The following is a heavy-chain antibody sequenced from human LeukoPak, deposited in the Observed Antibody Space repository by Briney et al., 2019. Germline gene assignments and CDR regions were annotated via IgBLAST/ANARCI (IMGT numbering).Heavy chain of an antibody. J-gene: IGHJ4*02. CDR1: GGSISSSSYY. V-gene: IGHV4-39*07. CDR2: IYYSGST. CDR3: ARDLRALGVYFDY. Sequence: SETLSLTCTVSGGSISSSSYYWGWIRQPPGKGLEWIGSIYYSGSTYYNPSLKSRVTISVDTSKNQFSLKLSSVTAADTAVYYCARDLRALGVYFDYWGQGTLVTVSS. D-gene: IGHD3-16*01.